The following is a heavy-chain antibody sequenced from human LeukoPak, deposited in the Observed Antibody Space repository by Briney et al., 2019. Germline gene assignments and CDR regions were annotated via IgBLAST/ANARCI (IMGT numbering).Heavy chain of an antibody. CDR3: AKDLGSSWYYFDY. J-gene: IGHJ4*02. V-gene: IGHV3-9*01. Sequence: GGSLRLSCAASGFTFDDYAMHWVRQAPEKGLEWVSGISWNSGSIGYADSVKGRFTISRDNAKNSLYLQMNSLRAEDTALYYCAKDLGSSWYYFDYWGQGTLVTVSS. CDR2: ISWNSGSI. CDR1: GFTFDDYA. D-gene: IGHD6-13*01.